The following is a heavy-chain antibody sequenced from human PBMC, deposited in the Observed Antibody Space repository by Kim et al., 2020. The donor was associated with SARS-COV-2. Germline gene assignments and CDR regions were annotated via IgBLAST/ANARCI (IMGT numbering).Heavy chain of an antibody. Sequence: SQTLSLTCAISGDSVSSKTGAWSWIRQSPSRGLEWLGRTYYRSKWYNDYAVSVKSRITISPDTSKNQFSLHLNSVTPEDTAVYSCARGIDMDVWSQGTTVTVSS. CDR2: TYYRSKWYN. V-gene: IGHV6-1*01. D-gene: IGHD1-26*01. CDR1: GDSVSSKTGA. CDR3: ARGIDMDV. J-gene: IGHJ6*02.